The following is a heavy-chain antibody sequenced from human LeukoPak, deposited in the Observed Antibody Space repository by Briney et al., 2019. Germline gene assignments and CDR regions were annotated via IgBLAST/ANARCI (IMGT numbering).Heavy chain of an antibody. V-gene: IGHV3-30*18. CDR3: AKATVNPYFDY. D-gene: IGHD4-17*01. CDR1: GFTFSSYG. Sequence: GGSLRLSCAASGFTFSSYGMHWVRQAPGKGLEWVVVISYDGSNKYYADSVKGRFTISRDNSKNTLYLQMNSLRAEDTAVYYCAKATVNPYFDYWGQGTLVTVSS. CDR2: ISYDGSNK. J-gene: IGHJ4*02.